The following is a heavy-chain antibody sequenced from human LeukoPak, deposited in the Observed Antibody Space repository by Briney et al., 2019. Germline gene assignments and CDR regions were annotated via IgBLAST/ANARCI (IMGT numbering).Heavy chain of an antibody. Sequence: ASVKVSCKAFGYTFTSYDINWVRKATGKGLEWMGWMNPNSGKTGYAQKFQGRVPINRTTPINTAYMEVSTRRSRDPPGFSVARGSSSWIPYYYDMDVWCKGTTVTVAS. J-gene: IGHJ6*03. CDR1: GYTFTSYD. D-gene: IGHD6-13*01. CDR3: ARGSSSWIPYYYDMDV. CDR2: MNPNSGKT. V-gene: IGHV1-8*01.